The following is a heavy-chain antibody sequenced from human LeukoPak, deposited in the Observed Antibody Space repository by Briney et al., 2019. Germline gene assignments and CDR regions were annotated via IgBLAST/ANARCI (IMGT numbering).Heavy chain of an antibody. CDR1: GFTFSSYS. Sequence: GGSLRLSCEASGFTFSSYSMNWVRQAPGQGLEWVSYISSSSSTIYYADSVKGRFTISRDNAKNSLYLQMNSLRAEDTAVYYCARGSYYYYMDVWGKGTTVTVSS. V-gene: IGHV3-48*04. J-gene: IGHJ6*03. CDR2: ISSSSSTI. CDR3: ARGSYYYYMDV.